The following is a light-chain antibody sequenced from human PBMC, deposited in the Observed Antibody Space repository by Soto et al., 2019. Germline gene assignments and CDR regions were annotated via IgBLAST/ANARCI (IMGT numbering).Light chain of an antibody. V-gene: IGLV1-44*01. J-gene: IGLJ1*01. Sequence: QSVLTQPPSTSGTPGQRVTISCSGNSSNIGSNAVNWYQQLPGTAPKLLIYNNNQRPSGVPDRFSGSKSGTSASLAISGVQSEDEADYYCAAWDDSLREVFGTGTKVTVL. CDR1: SSNIGSNA. CDR3: AAWDDSLREV. CDR2: NNN.